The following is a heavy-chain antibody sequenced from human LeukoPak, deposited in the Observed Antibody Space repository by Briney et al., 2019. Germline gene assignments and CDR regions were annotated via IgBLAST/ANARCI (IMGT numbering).Heavy chain of an antibody. CDR3: AKEYSGSFALDY. Sequence: SLRLSCAASGFTFDDYAMHWVRQAPGKGLEWVSGISWNSGSIGYADSVKGRFTISRDNAKNSLYLQMNSLRAEDTALYYCAKEYSGSFALDYWGQGTLVTVSS. V-gene: IGHV3-9*01. CDR2: ISWNSGSI. CDR1: GFTFDDYA. J-gene: IGHJ4*02. D-gene: IGHD1-26*01.